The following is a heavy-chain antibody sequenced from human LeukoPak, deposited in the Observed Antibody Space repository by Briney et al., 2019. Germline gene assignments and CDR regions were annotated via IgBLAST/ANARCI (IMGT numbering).Heavy chain of an antibody. D-gene: IGHD3-10*01. CDR1: GYTFTGYY. J-gene: IGHJ3*02. Sequence: ASVKVSCKASGYTFTGYYMHWVRQAPGQGLEWMGWINPNSGGTNYAQKFQGWVTMTRDTSISTAYMELSRLRSDDTVVYYCARDPSLQGNAFDIWGQGTMVTVSS. CDR2: INPNSGGT. V-gene: IGHV1-2*04. CDR3: ARDPSLQGNAFDI.